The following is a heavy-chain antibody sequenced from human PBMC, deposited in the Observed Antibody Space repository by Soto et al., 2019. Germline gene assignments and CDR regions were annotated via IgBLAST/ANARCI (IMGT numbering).Heavy chain of an antibody. D-gene: IGHD2-21*02. Sequence: QVQLVESGGGVVQPGRSLRLSCAASGFTFSSYSMHWVRQAPGKGLEWVAVIWYDGSNKYYADSVKGRFTISRDNSKNTLYLQMNSLRAEDTAVYYCAREPIVVVTPDAFDIWGQGTMVTVSS. CDR1: GFTFSSYS. CDR2: IWYDGSNK. J-gene: IGHJ3*02. CDR3: AREPIVVVTPDAFDI. V-gene: IGHV3-33*01.